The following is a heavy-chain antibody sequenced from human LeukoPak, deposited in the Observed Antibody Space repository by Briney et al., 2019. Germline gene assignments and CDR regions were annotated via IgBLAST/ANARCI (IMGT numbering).Heavy chain of an antibody. Sequence: PGGSLRLSCAASGLTFSEFAMNWVRQAPGKGLEWVSFVGGDDATFYTESVKGRFTVSRDNSKNTLSLQMNNLRLEDTAVYYCAKDSRSRNGIYDPFDIWGQGTMVTVSS. V-gene: IGHV3-23*01. J-gene: IGHJ3*02. CDR1: GLTFSEFA. D-gene: IGHD1-1*01. CDR2: VGGDDAT. CDR3: AKDSRSRNGIYDPFDI.